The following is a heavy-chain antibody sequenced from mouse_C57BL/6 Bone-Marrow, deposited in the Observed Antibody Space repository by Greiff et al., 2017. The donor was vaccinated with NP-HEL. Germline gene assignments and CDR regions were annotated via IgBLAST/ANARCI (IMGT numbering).Heavy chain of an antibody. Sequence: EVKLMESGAGLVKPGGSLKLSCAASGFTFSSYAMSWVRQTPEKRLEWVAYISSGSDYNYYADTVKGRFTISRDNATNTLYLQMSSLKSEDTAMYDCTSRLDSVVAYWGQGTLVTVSA. J-gene: IGHJ3*01. CDR3: TSRLDSVVAY. V-gene: IGHV5-9-1*02. D-gene: IGHD3-2*01. CDR2: ISSGSDYN. CDR1: GFTFSSYA.